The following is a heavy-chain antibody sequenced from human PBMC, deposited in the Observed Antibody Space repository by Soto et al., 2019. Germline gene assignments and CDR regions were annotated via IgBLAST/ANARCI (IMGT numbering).Heavy chain of an antibody. CDR1: GFTVSSNY. D-gene: IGHD4-4*01. CDR3: AREKQYSNHYFDY. J-gene: IGHJ4*02. V-gene: IGHV3-53*01. CDR2: IYSGGST. Sequence: GGSLRLSCAASGFTVSSNYMSWVRQAPGKGLEWVSVIYSGGSTYYADSVKGRFTISRDNSKNTLYLQMNSLRAEDTAVYYCAREKQYSNHYFDYWGQGTLVTVSS.